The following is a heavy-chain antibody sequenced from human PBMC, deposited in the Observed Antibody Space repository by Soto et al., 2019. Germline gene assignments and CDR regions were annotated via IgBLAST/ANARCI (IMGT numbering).Heavy chain of an antibody. Sequence: QVQLVQSGAEVKKPGSSVKVSCKASGGTLTRYAISWVRQAPGQGLEWTGGIIPNFGTATYAEKFQGRVTITADESTRTVYMEVSRLRSEDTAVYYCGRSRYDILAGYRYYFDNWGQGTLVTVSS. CDR3: GRSRYDILAGYRYYFDN. CDR1: GGTLTRYA. V-gene: IGHV1-69*12. CDR2: IIPNFGTA. D-gene: IGHD3-9*01. J-gene: IGHJ4*02.